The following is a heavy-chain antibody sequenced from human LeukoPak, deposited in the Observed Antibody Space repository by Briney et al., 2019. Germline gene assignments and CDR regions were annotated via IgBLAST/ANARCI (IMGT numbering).Heavy chain of an antibody. Sequence: ASVKVSCKASGYTFTNYGISWVRQAPGQGLEWMGIINPSGGSTSYAQKFQGRVTMTRDTSTSTVYMELSSLRSEDTAVYYCARLEWEQGYWGQGTLVTVSS. J-gene: IGHJ4*02. CDR1: GYTFTNYG. V-gene: IGHV1-46*01. D-gene: IGHD1-26*01. CDR3: ARLEWEQGY. CDR2: INPSGGST.